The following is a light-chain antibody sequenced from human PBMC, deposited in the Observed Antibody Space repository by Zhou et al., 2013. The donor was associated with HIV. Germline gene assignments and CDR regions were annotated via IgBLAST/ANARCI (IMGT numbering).Light chain of an antibody. J-gene: IGKJ1*01. CDR3: QNITVVPRT. CDR1: QGIYNY. V-gene: IGKV1-27*01. CDR2: ASS. Sequence: DIQMTQSPSSLSASVGDTVTITCRASQGIYNYLAWYQQPPGEVPKLLIYASSSLQPGVPSRFSGSGSGTHFTLTISDLQPEDAATYYCQNITVVPRTFGQGT.